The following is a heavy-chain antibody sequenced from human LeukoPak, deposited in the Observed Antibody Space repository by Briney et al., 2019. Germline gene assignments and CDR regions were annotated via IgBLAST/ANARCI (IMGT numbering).Heavy chain of an antibody. J-gene: IGHJ4*02. D-gene: IGHD3-22*01. CDR2: ISYDGSNK. Sequence: GRSLRLSCAASGFTFSGYGMHWVRQAPGKGLEWVAVISYDGSNKYYADSVKGRFTISRDNSKNTLYLQMNSLRAEDTAVYYCAKDAYYYDSSGYDYWGQGTLVTVSS. V-gene: IGHV3-30*18. CDR3: AKDAYYYDSSGYDY. CDR1: GFTFSGYG.